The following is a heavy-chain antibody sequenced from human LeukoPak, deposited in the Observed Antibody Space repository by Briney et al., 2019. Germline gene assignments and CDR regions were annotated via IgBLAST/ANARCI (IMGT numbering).Heavy chain of an antibody. CDR3: AKDSADWPHLDY. CDR1: GFPFSRYA. J-gene: IGHJ4*02. V-gene: IGHV3-23*01. D-gene: IGHD1-26*01. CDR2: IRDSGYSK. Sequence: PGGTLSLSCAASGFPFSRYAMSWVRQPPGKGREGVIAIRDSGYSKHYADSVKGEFTIHRDNSKHTLDLPVNSLRAENTAVYYCAKDSADWPHLDYWGQGTLVTVSS.